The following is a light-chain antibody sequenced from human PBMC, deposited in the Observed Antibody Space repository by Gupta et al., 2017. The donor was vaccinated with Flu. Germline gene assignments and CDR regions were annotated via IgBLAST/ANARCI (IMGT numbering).Light chain of an antibody. Sequence: ATLSCRARLSLNSDLAWSQQNPGQPPSLRIYCASTRATAIPARFSGRGSGIEYTLPTRSLQSEHFAFYYFQHCNSWPLVFGQGTKVEIK. J-gene: IGKJ1*01. CDR1: LSLNSD. CDR2: CAS. CDR3: QHCNSWPLV. V-gene: IGKV3-15*01.